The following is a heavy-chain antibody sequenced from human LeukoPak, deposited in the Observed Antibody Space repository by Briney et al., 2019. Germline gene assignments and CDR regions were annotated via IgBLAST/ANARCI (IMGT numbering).Heavy chain of an antibody. CDR2: ISSSSSYI. J-gene: IGHJ6*03. V-gene: IGHV3-21*04. D-gene: IGHD4-11*01. Sequence: GGSLRLSCAASGFTFSSYSMNWVRQAPGKGLEWVSSISSSSSYIYYADSVKGRFTISRDNAKNSLYLQMNSLRAEDTALYHCARTVNDFYYYYYMDVWGKGTTVTVSS. CDR3: ARTVNDFYYYYYMDV. CDR1: GFTFSSYS.